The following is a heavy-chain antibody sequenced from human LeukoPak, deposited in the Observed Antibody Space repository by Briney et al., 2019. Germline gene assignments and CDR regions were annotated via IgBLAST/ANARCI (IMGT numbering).Heavy chain of an antibody. CDR2: ISSSSTI. D-gene: IGHD6-6*01. Sequence: PGGSLRLSCAASGFTFSSYSMNWVRQAPGKGLEWVSYISSSSTIYYADSVKGRFTISRDNAKNSLYLQMNCLRAEDTAVYYCARVQKIKRWGSSSSPFDYWGQGTLVTVSS. CDR1: GFTFSSYS. V-gene: IGHV3-48*01. CDR3: ARVQKIKRWGSSSSPFDY. J-gene: IGHJ4*02.